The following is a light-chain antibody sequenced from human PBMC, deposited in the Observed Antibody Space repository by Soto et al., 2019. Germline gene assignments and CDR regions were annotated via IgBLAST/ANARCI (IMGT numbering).Light chain of an antibody. Sequence: SYELTQPLSVSVPLGQTASITCGGNNIGTRNVHWYQQKPGQAPVLVVYRDSNRPSGIPGRFSGSNSGNTATLTISRDQAGDEAYYYCHVWDSRTAVFGGGTKLTVL. CDR1: NIGTRN. J-gene: IGLJ3*02. V-gene: IGLV3-9*01. CDR3: HVWDSRTAV. CDR2: RDS.